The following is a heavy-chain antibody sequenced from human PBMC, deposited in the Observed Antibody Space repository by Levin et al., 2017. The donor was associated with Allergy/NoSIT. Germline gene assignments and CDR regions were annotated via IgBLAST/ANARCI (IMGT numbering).Heavy chain of an antibody. Sequence: GGSLRLSCAASGFTFSAYAMSWVRQAPGKGLEWVSGIRSSGGTTYYADSVKGRFTVSRDNSKNTLFLQMNSLRAEDTAVYYCAKGLHTEPTRGDYFDYWGQGTPVTVSS. CDR3: AKGLHTEPTRGDYFDY. CDR1: GFTFSAYA. V-gene: IGHV3-23*01. CDR2: IRSSGGTT. D-gene: IGHD5-18*01. J-gene: IGHJ4*02.